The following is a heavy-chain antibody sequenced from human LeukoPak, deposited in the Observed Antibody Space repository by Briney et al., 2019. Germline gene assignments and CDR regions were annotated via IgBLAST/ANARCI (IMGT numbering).Heavy chain of an antibody. CDR1: GFTFSSYS. D-gene: IGHD6-19*01. Sequence: GGSLRLSCAASGFTFSSYSMSWIRQAPGKGLEWVSYISSSGSTIYYADSVKGRFTISRDNAKNSLYLQMNSLRAEDTAVYYCARVSLAGYHDYWGQGTLVTVSS. CDR2: ISSSGSTI. V-gene: IGHV3-48*04. J-gene: IGHJ4*02. CDR3: ARVSLAGYHDY.